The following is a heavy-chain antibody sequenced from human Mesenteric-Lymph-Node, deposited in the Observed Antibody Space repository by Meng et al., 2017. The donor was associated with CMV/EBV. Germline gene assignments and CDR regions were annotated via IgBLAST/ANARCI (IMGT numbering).Heavy chain of an antibody. J-gene: IGHJ6*02. CDR3: ARVEGSGWRYYYYYGMDV. Sequence: ASVKVSCKASGYTFTGYYMHWVRQAPGQGLEWMGWINPNSGGTNYAQKFQGRVTMTRDTSISTAYMELSTLRSDDTAVYYCARVEGSGWRYYYYYGMDVWGQGTTVTVSS. CDR2: INPNSGGT. V-gene: IGHV1-2*02. D-gene: IGHD6-19*01. CDR1: GYTFTGYY.